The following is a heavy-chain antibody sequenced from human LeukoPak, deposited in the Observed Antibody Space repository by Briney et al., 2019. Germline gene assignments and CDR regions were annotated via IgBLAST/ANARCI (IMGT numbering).Heavy chain of an antibody. CDR2: VKEDGSEE. Sequence: GGSLRLSCEASGFTFSKYYMTWVRQAPGKGLERVASVKEDGSEEYYVDSVKGQFTISRDNTKNSLYLQMNSLRAEDTAVDYCARAVSIAAVRVYYYGMDVWGQGTTVTVSS. V-gene: IGHV3-7*01. CDR1: GFTFSKYY. CDR3: ARAVSIAAVRVYYYGMDV. J-gene: IGHJ6*02. D-gene: IGHD6-13*01.